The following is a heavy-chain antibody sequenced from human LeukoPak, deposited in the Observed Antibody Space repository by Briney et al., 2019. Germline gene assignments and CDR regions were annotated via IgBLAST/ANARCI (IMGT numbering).Heavy chain of an antibody. J-gene: IGHJ4*02. CDR2: INTDNGNT. Sequence: ASVKVSCKASGYTLTIYTMHWVRQAPGQRLEWMGWINTDNGNTKYSLKFQGRVTITRDTSASTAYMELSSLTSEDTAVYYCARQAAAGPKFDCWGQGTLVTVSS. D-gene: IGHD6-13*01. CDR1: GYTLTIYT. CDR3: ARQAAAGPKFDC. V-gene: IGHV1-3*04.